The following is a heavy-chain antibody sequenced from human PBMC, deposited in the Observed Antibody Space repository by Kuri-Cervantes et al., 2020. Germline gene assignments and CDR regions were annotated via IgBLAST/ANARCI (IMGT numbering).Heavy chain of an antibody. J-gene: IGHJ3*02. CDR1: GLSFSTFV. CDR3: AREFPGTAVAGTEGALDI. CDR2: LSGSGAGT. D-gene: IGHD6-19*01. V-gene: IGHV3-23*01. Sequence: GGSLRLSCAASGLSFSTFVMSWVRQAPGKGLEWVSPLSGSGAGTYYADSVKGRFTISRDNSKNTLCLQMNSLRAEDTAVYYCAREFPGTAVAGTEGALDIWGQGTKVTVSS.